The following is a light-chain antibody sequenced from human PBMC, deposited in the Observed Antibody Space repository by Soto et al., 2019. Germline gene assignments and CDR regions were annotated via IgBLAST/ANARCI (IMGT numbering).Light chain of an antibody. Sequence: QSVLTQPASVSGSPGQSVTISCTGTSSDIGAYKYVSWYQHHPGKSPRLMIYEVSNRPSGVSNRFSASKSGNTASLTISGFQAEDEADYYCCSYRSTSTLVFGGGTKVTVL. CDR3: CSYRSTSTLV. CDR2: EVS. J-gene: IGLJ2*01. CDR1: SSDIGAYKY. V-gene: IGLV2-14*01.